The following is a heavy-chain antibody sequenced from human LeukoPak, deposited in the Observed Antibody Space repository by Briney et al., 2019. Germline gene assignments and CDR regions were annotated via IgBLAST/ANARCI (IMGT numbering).Heavy chain of an antibody. J-gene: IGHJ3*02. CDR2: IYYSGST. D-gene: IGHD3-22*01. Sequence: PSQTLSLTCTVSGGSISSGGYYWSWIRQHPGKGLEWIGYIYYSGSTYYNPSLKRRVTISVDTTKNQFSLKLSSVPAADPAVYYCAREDYYDSSCYFPLGSFDIRGQGTMVTVSS. V-gene: IGHV4-31*03. CDR1: GGSISSGGYY. CDR3: AREDYYDSSCYFPLGSFDI.